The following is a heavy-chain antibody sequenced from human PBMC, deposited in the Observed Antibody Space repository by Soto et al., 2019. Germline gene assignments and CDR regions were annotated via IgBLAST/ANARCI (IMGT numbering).Heavy chain of an antibody. V-gene: IGHV3-49*01. CDR1: GFTLAEYS. CDR2: IRSKAYGGTT. CDR3: TVFGRVLGFDP. J-gene: IGHJ5*02. D-gene: IGHD3-3*01. Sequence: RSMTLSCPVDGFTLAEYSPSCFRQVPGKGMKWVGFIRSKAYGGTTEYTVSVKSRFTIARDESKSIAYLQMNSLKTENTAAYYCTVFGRVLGFDPWGQGTLVTVSS.